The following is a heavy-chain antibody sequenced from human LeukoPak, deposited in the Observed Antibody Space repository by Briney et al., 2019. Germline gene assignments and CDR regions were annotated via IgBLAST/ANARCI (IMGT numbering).Heavy chain of an antibody. D-gene: IGHD6-19*01. V-gene: IGHV3-74*01. Sequence: GGSLRLSCAASGFTFSKYWMLWVRQAPGRGLESVSRINTDGTVTTCADSVKGRFTVSRDNADNTMFLQMNSVRDEDTAVCYCATKQWLAPPPDSWGQGTPVTVSS. CDR2: INTDGTVT. J-gene: IGHJ4*02. CDR1: GFTFSKYW. CDR3: ATKQWLAPPPDS.